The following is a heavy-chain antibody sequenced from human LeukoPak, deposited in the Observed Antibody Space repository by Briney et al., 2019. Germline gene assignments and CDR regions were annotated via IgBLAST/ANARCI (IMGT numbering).Heavy chain of an antibody. V-gene: IGHV4-38-2*02. CDR3: ARRGSGRGFDP. Sequence: PSETLSLTCTVSGYSISSGYYWGWIRQPPGKGLEWIGSIYHSGSTYYNPSLKSRVTISVNTSKNQFSLKLSSVTAADTAVYYCARRGSGRGFDPWGQGTLVTVSS. CDR2: IYHSGST. D-gene: IGHD1-26*01. J-gene: IGHJ5*02. CDR1: GYSISSGYY.